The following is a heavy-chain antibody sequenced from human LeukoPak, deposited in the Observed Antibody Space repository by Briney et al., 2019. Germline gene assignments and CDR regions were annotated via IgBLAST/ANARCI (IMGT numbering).Heavy chain of an antibody. J-gene: IGHJ4*02. CDR1: GFTFSTYT. CDR2: MSYEGSSK. CDR3: ARGKWELLRPYFDY. D-gene: IGHD1-26*01. Sequence: GRSLRLSCVASGFTFSTYTLHWVRQAPGKGLEWVAVMSYEGSSKYYADSVKGRFTISRDNSKNTLYLQMNSLRAEDTAVYYCARGKWELLRPYFDYWGQGTLVTVSS. V-gene: IGHV3-30*04.